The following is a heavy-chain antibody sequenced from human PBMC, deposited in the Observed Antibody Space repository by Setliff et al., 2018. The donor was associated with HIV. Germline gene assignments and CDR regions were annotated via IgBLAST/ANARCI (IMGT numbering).Heavy chain of an antibody. D-gene: IGHD2-15*01. CDR2: LYASGST. Sequence: SETLSLTCTVSGASITNGSYYWSWIRQPAGKGLEWIGRLYASGSTNCIPSLKSRVTISVDMSKNQFSLRLTSVTAADTAVYYCARDRGPLDYWGQGTLVTVSS. CDR3: ARDRGPLDY. CDR1: GASITNGSYY. J-gene: IGHJ4*02. V-gene: IGHV4-61*02.